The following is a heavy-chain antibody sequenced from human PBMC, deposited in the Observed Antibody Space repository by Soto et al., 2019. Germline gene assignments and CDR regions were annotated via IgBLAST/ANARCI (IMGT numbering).Heavy chain of an antibody. V-gene: IGHV4-59*08. D-gene: IGHD4-17*01. CDR2: IYYSGST. CDR1: GGSIRSYY. J-gene: IGHJ4*02. CDR3: ARRYGYYFDY. Sequence: QVQLQESGPGLVKPSETLSLTCTVSGGSIRSYYWSWIRQPPGKGLEWIGYIYYSGSTNYNPSLKSRVTISVDTYKNQLSLKLSSVTAADTAVYYCARRYGYYFDYWGQGTLVTVSS.